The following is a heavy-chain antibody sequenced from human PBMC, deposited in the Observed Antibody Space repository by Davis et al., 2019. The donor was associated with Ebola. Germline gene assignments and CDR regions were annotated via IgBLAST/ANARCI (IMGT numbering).Heavy chain of an antibody. CDR3: ARGGMATTRVDY. J-gene: IGHJ4*02. D-gene: IGHD5-24*01. V-gene: IGHV4-59*01. Sequence: MPSETLSLTCAVSGGSISGDYWSWIRQPPGKGLEWIGYIYYSGSTNYNPSLKSRVTISVDTSKNQFSLKLSSVTAADTAVYYCARGGMATTRVDYWGQGTLVTVSS. CDR2: IYYSGST. CDR1: GGSISGDY.